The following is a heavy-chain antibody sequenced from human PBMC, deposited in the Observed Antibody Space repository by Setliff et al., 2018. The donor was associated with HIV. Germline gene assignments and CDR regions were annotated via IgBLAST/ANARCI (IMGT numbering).Heavy chain of an antibody. V-gene: IGHV1-69*13. CDR2: IIPIFGTT. CDR1: GDTVSIAYG. J-gene: IGHJ3*02. Sequence: AASVKVSCKASGDTVSIAYGISWVRQAPGQGLEWMGGIIPIFGTTNYAQKFQGRVSITADESTSTTYMELSSLRSDDTAVYYCARGRATYHASDIWGQGTMVTVSS. CDR3: ARGRATYHASDI.